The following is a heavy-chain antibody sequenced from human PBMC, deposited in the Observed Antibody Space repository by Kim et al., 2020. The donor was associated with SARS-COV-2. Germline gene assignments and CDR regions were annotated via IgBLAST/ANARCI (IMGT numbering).Heavy chain of an antibody. CDR1: GGSISSGGYY. J-gene: IGHJ4*01. V-gene: IGHV4-31*03. CDR3: ARGQGLITMIGVVVGAFVY. CDR2: IYYSGSN. D-gene: IGHD3-22*01. Sequence: SETLSLTCTVSGGSISSGGYYWSWIRQHPGKGLEWIGYIYYSGSNYHTPSLKSRVTISVDTSKNQFSLKLRSVTAADTAMYYFARGQGLITMIGVVVGAFVYWGQGTLGTVS.